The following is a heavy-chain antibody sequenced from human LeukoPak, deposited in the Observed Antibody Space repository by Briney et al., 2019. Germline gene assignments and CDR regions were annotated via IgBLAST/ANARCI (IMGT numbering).Heavy chain of an antibody. V-gene: IGHV4-59*01. CDR1: GASISSYY. D-gene: IGHD3-22*01. CDR2: IYYSGSI. CDR3: ARENPSGYYNRPIDY. J-gene: IGHJ4*02. Sequence: PSETLSLTCTVSGASISSYYWSWIRQPPGKGLEWFGDIYYSGSIKYNPSLKSRVTMSVDTSKNQFSLKLSSVTAADTAIYYCARENPSGYYNRPIDYWGQGTLVTVSS.